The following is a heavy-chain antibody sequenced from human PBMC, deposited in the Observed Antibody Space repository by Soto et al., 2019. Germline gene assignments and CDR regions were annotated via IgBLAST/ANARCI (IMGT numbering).Heavy chain of an antibody. CDR2: IKQDGSEK. V-gene: IGHV3-7*05. D-gene: IGHD2-2*01. CDR3: AKSLSAIPGDS. Sequence: EVQLVESGGGLVQSGGSLRLSCAASGFTFSSYWMSWVRQGPGKVPECVANIKQDGSEKYYVDSVKGRFTISRDNAKNSLYLQMTSLRAEDTAVYHCAKSLSAIPGDSWGQGTLVTVSS. J-gene: IGHJ4*02. CDR1: GFTFSSYW.